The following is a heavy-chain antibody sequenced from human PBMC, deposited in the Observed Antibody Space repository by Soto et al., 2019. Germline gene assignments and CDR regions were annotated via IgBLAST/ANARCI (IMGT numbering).Heavy chain of an antibody. D-gene: IGHD2-21*01. J-gene: IGHJ6*02. CDR1: GFTFSSYA. V-gene: IGHV3-30-3*01. Sequence: QVQLVESGGGVVQPGRSLRLSCAASGFTFSSYAMHWVRQAPDKGLEWVAVISYDGSNKYYADSVKGRFTISRDNSKNTLYLQMNSLRAEDTAVYYCARGDPSFMDVWGQGTTVTVSS. CDR3: ARGDPSFMDV. CDR2: ISYDGSNK.